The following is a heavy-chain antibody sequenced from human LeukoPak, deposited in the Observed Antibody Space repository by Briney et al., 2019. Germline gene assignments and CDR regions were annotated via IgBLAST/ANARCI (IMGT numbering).Heavy chain of an antibody. Sequence: GGSLRLSCAASGFTFSSYGMSWVRQAPGKGLEWVSAISGSGGSTYYADSVKGRFTISRDNSKNTLYLQMNSLRAEDTAVYYCAKGEDYYDSSGYYCWGQGTLVTVSS. CDR3: AKGEDYYDSSGYYC. D-gene: IGHD3-22*01. V-gene: IGHV3-23*01. J-gene: IGHJ4*02. CDR2: ISGSGGST. CDR1: GFTFSSYG.